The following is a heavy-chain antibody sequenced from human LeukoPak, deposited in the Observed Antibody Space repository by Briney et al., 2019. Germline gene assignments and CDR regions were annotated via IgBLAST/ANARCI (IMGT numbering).Heavy chain of an antibody. Sequence: GGSLRLSCAASGFTFSSYSMSWVRQAPGKGLEWVSYISSSSYTIYYADSVKGRFTIFGDNAKNSLYLQMNSLRAEDTAVYYCARDLTDYYDSSGYYHLDSWGQGTLVTVSS. D-gene: IGHD3-22*01. CDR2: ISSSSYTI. J-gene: IGHJ4*02. CDR3: ARDLTDYYDSSGYYHLDS. CDR1: GFTFSSYS. V-gene: IGHV3-48*04.